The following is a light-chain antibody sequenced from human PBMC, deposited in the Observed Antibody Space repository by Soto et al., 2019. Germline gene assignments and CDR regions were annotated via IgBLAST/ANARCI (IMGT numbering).Light chain of an antibody. Sequence: EIVLTQSPGTLSLSPGERATLSCRASQSVSNYLAWYQQKPGQAPRLLIYGASRRATVIPDRFSGSGSGTDFTLTISRLEPEDFAVYYCKQYGWSPNTFGQGTHVEIK. V-gene: IGKV3-20*01. CDR3: KQYGWSPNT. J-gene: IGKJ1*01. CDR1: QSVSNY. CDR2: GAS.